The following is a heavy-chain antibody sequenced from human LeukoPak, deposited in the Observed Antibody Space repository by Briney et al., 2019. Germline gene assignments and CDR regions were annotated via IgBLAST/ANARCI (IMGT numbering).Heavy chain of an antibody. Sequence: PGGSLRLYCAAPGYPFRSHRMTWVPQAPGQGLEWVSPISSSSSYIYYADSVKGRFTTSRDNAKNSLYLQMNSLRAEDTAVYYCARDPRGSGWFDYWGQGTLVTVSS. CDR2: ISSSSSYI. CDR1: GYPFRSHR. J-gene: IGHJ4*02. D-gene: IGHD6-19*01. V-gene: IGHV3-21*01. CDR3: ARDPRGSGWFDY.